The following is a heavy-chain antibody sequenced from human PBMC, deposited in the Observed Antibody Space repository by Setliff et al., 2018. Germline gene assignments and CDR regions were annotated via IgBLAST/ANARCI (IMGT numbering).Heavy chain of an antibody. Sequence: GGSLRLSCAASGFTFSSYSMNWVRQAPGKGLEWVSSISSSSSYIYYADSMKGRCTISRDNTKTSLYLQMNSLRVEDTAVYYCARASRLHDPKPRGDYWGQGTLVTVSS. CDR2: ISSSSSYI. CDR3: ARASRLHDPKPRGDY. V-gene: IGHV3-21*01. D-gene: IGHD3-10*01. CDR1: GFTFSSYS. J-gene: IGHJ4*02.